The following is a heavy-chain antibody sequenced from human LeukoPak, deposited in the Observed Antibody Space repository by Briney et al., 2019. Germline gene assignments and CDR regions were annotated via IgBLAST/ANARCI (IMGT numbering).Heavy chain of an antibody. Sequence: VASVKVSCKASGGTFSSYAISWVRQAPGQGLEWMGGIIPIFGKANYAQKFQGRVTITAVESMSTAYMELSSLRSEDTAVYYCARSTGYFDYWGQGTLVTVSS. D-gene: IGHD3-10*01. J-gene: IGHJ4*02. CDR2: IIPIFGKA. V-gene: IGHV1-69*13. CDR3: ARSTGYFDY. CDR1: GGTFSSYA.